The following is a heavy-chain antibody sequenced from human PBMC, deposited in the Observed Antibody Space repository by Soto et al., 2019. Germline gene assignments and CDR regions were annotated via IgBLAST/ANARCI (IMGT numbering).Heavy chain of an antibody. CDR2: IYYSGST. CDR3: ARGVVGYYYYYKYV. V-gene: IGHV4-59*01. CDR1: GGSISSYY. J-gene: IGHJ6*03. D-gene: IGHD2-15*01. Sequence: SETLSLTCTVSGGSISSYYWSWIRQPPGKGLEWIGYIYYSGSTNYNPSLKSRVTISVDTSKNQFSLKLGSVTAADTAVYYCARGVVGYYYYYKYVWGKGTTVTVSS.